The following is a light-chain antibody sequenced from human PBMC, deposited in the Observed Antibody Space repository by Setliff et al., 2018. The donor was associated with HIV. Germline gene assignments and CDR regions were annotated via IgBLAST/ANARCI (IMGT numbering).Light chain of an antibody. J-gene: IGLJ1*01. CDR2: DVR. V-gene: IGLV2-14*03. Sequence: QSVLTQPASVSGSPGQSITISCNGTSSDVGGYNYVSWYQHFPGRTPKLIIYDVRNRPPGFSSRFSGSKSGNTASLTISGLRAEDEADYYCSSYRSGNIGVFGGGTKVTVL. CDR1: SSDVGGYNY. CDR3: SSYRSGNIGV.